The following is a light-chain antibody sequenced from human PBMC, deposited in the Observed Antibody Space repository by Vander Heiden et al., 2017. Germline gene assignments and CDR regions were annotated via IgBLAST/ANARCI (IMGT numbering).Light chain of an antibody. CDR3: AAWDDSLNGLYV. Sequence: QSVLTQPPPASGTPGQGVPTFSSGRLTNIGGNTVNWYQHRPGTAPKLLINSNNQRPSGVPDRFSASKSGTSASLAISGLQSEDEAVYYCAAWDDSLNGLYVFGSGTKVTVL. J-gene: IGLJ1*01. CDR2: SNN. CDR1: LTNIGGNT. V-gene: IGLV1-44*01.